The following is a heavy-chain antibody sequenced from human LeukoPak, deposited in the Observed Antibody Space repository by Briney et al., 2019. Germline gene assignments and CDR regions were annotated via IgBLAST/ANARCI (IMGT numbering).Heavy chain of an antibody. J-gene: IGHJ6*03. Sequence: PGGSLRLSCAASGFTFSSYEMNWVRQAPGKGLEWVSYISSSGSTIYYADSVKGRSTISRDNAKNSLYLQMSSLRAEDTAVYYCARERNFYYMDVWGKGTTVTVSS. V-gene: IGHV3-48*03. CDR2: ISSSGSTI. CDR1: GFTFSSYE. CDR3: ARERNFYYMDV. D-gene: IGHD3-3*01.